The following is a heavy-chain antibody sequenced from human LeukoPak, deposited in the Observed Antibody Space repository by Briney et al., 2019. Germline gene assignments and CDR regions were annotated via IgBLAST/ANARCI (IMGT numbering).Heavy chain of an antibody. CDR3: AKVKSGSYRGGDFDY. CDR2: VSSSGGST. V-gene: IGHV3-23*01. Sequence: GGSLRLSCAASGFTFSSSSMNWVRQAPGKGLEWVSVVSSSGGSTYYADSVKGRFTISRDNSKNTLSLQMSSLRAEDTAVYYCAKVKSGSYRGGDFDYWGQGTLVTVSS. D-gene: IGHD3-16*02. J-gene: IGHJ4*02. CDR1: GFTFSSSS.